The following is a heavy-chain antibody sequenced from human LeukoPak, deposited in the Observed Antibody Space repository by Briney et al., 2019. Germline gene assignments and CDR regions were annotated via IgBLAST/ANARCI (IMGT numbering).Heavy chain of an antibody. CDR2: TYYSRSNWYN. V-gene: IGHV6-1*01. CDR3: ARRYGSGSSGTFDY. J-gene: IGHJ4*02. CDR1: GDSVSTNSGG. D-gene: IGHD3-10*01. Sequence: SQTLSLTCAISGDSVSTNSGGWNWIRQSPSRGLEWLGRTYYSRSNWYNDYAVSVKSRITINPDTSKNQFSLKLSSVTAADTAVYYCARRYGSGSSGTFDYWGQGTLVTVSS.